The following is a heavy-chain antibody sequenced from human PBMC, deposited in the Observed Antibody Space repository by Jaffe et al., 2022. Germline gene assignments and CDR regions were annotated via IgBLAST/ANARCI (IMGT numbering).Heavy chain of an antibody. D-gene: IGHD2-15*01. V-gene: IGHV3-23*01. J-gene: IGHJ6*03. CDR2: VSGSGDST. CDR1: GFTFSNYA. CDR3: AKGSSDSRYSYMDV. Sequence: EVQLLESGGGLVQPGGSLRLSCAVSGFTFSNYAMSWVRQAPGKGLEWVSVVSGSGDSTYYADSVKGRFTISRDNSKNTMYLQMNSLRAEDTAVYYCAKGSSDSRYSYMDVRGKGTTVTVSS.